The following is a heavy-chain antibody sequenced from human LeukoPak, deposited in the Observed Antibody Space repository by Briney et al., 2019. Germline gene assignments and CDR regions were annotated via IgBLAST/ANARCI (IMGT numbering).Heavy chain of an antibody. CDR2: ISTRSSYT. CDR1: GFTFSSYS. V-gene: IGHV3-21*01. J-gene: IGHJ4*02. Sequence: GGSLRLSCAASGFTFSSYSMNWVRQAPGKGLEWVSSISTRSSYTYYADSVKGRFTISRDNARNSLFLQMNSLRAEDTAVYYCARGPIPDYWGQGTLVTVSS. CDR3: ARGPIPDY. D-gene: IGHD2-2*02.